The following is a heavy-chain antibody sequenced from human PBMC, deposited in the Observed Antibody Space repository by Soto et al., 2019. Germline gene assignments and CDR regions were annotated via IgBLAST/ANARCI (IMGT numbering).Heavy chain of an antibody. CDR2: IYYSGST. V-gene: IGHV4-39*01. D-gene: IGHD4-17*01. CDR3: ARQSLLMTTVTTHDY. CDR1: GGSISSSSYY. Sequence: SETLSLTCTVSGGSISSSSYYWGWIRQPPGKGLEWIGSIYYSGSTYYNPSLKSRVTISVDTSKNQFSLKLSSVTAADTAVYYCARQSLLMTTVTTHDYWGQGTLVTVSS. J-gene: IGHJ4*02.